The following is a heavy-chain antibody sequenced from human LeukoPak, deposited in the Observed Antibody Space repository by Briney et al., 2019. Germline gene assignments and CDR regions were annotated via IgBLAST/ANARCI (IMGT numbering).Heavy chain of an antibody. D-gene: IGHD3-10*01. CDR2: INPRGGST. Sequence: ASAKVSCKASGYTFTSFYMHWVRQAPGQGLEWMGLINPRGGSTTSAQKFQGRVTLTRDTSTTTVYMELSSLRSEDTAVYYCARDYHGSGSLTTFDYWGQGTLVTVSS. J-gene: IGHJ4*02. CDR1: GYTFTSFY. CDR3: ARDYHGSGSLTTFDY. V-gene: IGHV1-46*01.